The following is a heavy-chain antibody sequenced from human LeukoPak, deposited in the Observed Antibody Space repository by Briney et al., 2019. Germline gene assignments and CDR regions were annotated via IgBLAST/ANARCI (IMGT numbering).Heavy chain of an antibody. Sequence: ETLSLTCAVYGGSFSGFYWNWIRQPPGKGLEWVSAISGNGDSTYYADSVKGRFTISRDNSKNTLYLQMNSLRAEDTAVFYCAKVLVGDDYGDFVFDYWGQGALVAVSS. D-gene: IGHD4-17*01. V-gene: IGHV3-23*01. CDR3: AKVLVGDDYGDFVFDY. CDR2: ISGNGDST. CDR1: GGSFSGFY. J-gene: IGHJ4*02.